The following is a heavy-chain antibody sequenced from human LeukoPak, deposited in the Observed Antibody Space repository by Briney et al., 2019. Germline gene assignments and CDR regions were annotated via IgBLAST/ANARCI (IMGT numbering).Heavy chain of an antibody. CDR3: ARDRLRSTTVTTCLGY. V-gene: IGHV3-30*04. D-gene: IGHD4-17*01. CDR1: GFTFSSYA. Sequence: GGSLRLSCAASGFTFSSYAMHWVRQAPGKGLEWVTVISYDGSNKYYADSVKGRFTISRDNSKNTLYLQMNSLRAEDTAVYYCARDRLRSTTVTTCLGYWGQGTLVTVSS. J-gene: IGHJ4*02. CDR2: ISYDGSNK.